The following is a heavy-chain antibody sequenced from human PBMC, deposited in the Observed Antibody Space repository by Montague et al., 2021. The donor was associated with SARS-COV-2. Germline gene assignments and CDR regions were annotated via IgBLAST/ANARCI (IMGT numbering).Heavy chain of an antibody. J-gene: IGHJ4*02. Sequence: SLRLSWAASGFTFRSYWMPWVRQVPGRGLVWVSRIRPDGTSTHYAASVKGRLVISRDNAKNTLSLEMTNLRVDDTAIYYCVRPLWFGDSDYYFDSWGQGTLVSVSS. CDR3: VRPLWFGDSDYYFDS. D-gene: IGHD3-10*01. CDR2: IRPDGTST. CDR1: GFTFRSYW. V-gene: IGHV3-74*01.